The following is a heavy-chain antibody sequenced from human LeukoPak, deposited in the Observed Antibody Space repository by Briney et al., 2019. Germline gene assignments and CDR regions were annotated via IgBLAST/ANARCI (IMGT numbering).Heavy chain of an antibody. V-gene: IGHV1-69*05. CDR2: IIPIFGTA. D-gene: IGHD3-22*01. Sequence: SVKVSCKASGVTFSSYAISWVRQAPGQGLEWMGGIIPIFGTANYAQKFQGRVTITTDESTSTAYMELSSLRSEDTAVYYCARADYYDSSGYLLEVYYFDYCGQGTLVTVSS. CDR1: GVTFSSYA. J-gene: IGHJ4*02. CDR3: ARADYYDSSGYLLEVYYFDY.